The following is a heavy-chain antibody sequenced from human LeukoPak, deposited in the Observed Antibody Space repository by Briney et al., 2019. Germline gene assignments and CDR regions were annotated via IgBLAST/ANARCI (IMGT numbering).Heavy chain of an antibody. CDR1: GDSIARGDYY. CDR2: IYYSGST. V-gene: IGHV4-30-4*08. D-gene: IGHD1-26*01. Sequence: SQTLSLTCTVSGDSIARGDYYWTWIRQPPGKGLEWIGYIYYSGSTYYNPSLKSRVTISVDTSKNQFSLKLSSVTAADTAVYYCARELGATADYWGQGTLVTVSS. CDR3: ARELGATADY. J-gene: IGHJ4*02.